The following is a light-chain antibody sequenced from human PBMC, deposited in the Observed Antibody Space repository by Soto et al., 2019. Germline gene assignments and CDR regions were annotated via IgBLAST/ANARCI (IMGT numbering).Light chain of an antibody. J-gene: IGLJ3*02. CDR2: NNN. CDR1: SSNIGSNT. CDR3: AAWYDSLNGWV. V-gene: IGLV1-44*01. Sequence: QSVLTQSPSASGTPGQRVTISCSGGSSNIGSNTLNWYQHVPGTAPRVLIYNNNQRPSGVADRFSGSKSGTSASLAISGLQSEDEADYYCAAWYDSLNGWVFGGGTKLTVL.